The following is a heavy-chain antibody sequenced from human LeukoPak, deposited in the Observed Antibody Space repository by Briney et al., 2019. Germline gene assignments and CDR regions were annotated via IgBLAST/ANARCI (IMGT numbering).Heavy chain of an antibody. J-gene: IGHJ4*02. CDR2: IDDSTSRT. CDR3: AKREAVTVTAEWDYLDY. Sequence: SGGSLRLSCAASGFTFSSYAMSWVRQAPGKGLEWVSAIDDSTSRTFYADSVKGRFTISRDNSNNTVYLQMNNLRVEDTAVYYCAKREAVTVTAEWDYLDYWGLGTLVAVSS. V-gene: IGHV3-23*01. CDR1: GFTFSSYA. D-gene: IGHD6-19*01.